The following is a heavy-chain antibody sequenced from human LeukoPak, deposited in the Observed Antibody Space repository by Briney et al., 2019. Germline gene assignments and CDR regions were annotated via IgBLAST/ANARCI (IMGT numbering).Heavy chain of an antibody. J-gene: IGHJ5*02. CDR1: GYFISSGYY. D-gene: IGHD2-15*01. Sequence: SETLSLTCTVSGYFISSGYYWGWIRQPPGKRLEWIGNIYHSGSTYYNPSLKSRVTISVDTSKNQFSLKLSSVTVADTAVYYCARGCSGGSCYSEFDPWGQGTLVTVSS. CDR2: IYHSGST. V-gene: IGHV4-38-2*02. CDR3: ARGCSGGSCYSEFDP.